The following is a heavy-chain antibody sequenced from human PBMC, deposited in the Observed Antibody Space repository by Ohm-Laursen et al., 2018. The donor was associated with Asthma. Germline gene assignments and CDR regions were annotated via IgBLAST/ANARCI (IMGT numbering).Heavy chain of an antibody. Sequence: ATVKISCKVSGYTFTDYYMHWVQQAPGKGLEWMGLVDPEDGETIYAEKFQGRVTITADTSTDTAYMELSSLRSEDTAVYYCATGHIVVVPAAMLLDYYGMDVWGQGTTVTVSS. J-gene: IGHJ6*02. CDR1: GYTFTDYY. D-gene: IGHD2-2*01. V-gene: IGHV1-69-2*01. CDR2: VDPEDGET. CDR3: ATGHIVVVPAAMLLDYYGMDV.